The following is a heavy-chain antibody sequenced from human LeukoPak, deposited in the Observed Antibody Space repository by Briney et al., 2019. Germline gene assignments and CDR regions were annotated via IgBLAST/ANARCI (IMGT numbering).Heavy chain of an antibody. V-gene: IGHV3-48*03. D-gene: IGHD3-9*01. Sequence: GGSLRLSCAASGFTFSSYEMNWVRQAPGKGLEWVSYISSSGSTIYYADSVKGQFTISRDNAKNSLYLQMNSLRAEDTAVYYCARVYYDILTGYYPRSAFDIWGQGTMVTVSS. CDR3: ARVYYDILTGYYPRSAFDI. CDR1: GFTFSSYE. CDR2: ISSSGSTI. J-gene: IGHJ3*02.